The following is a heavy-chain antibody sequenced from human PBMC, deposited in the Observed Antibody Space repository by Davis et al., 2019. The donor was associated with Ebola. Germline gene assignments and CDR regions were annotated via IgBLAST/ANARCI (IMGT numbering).Heavy chain of an antibody. Sequence: AASVKVSCKASGYTFTNYGITWVRQAPGQGLEWMGWINPHNSNTNYAQKLQGRVTMTTDTSTSTAYMELRSLRSDDTAVYYCAREEVYYGMDVWGKGTTVTVSS. V-gene: IGHV1-18*04. CDR2: INPHNSNT. J-gene: IGHJ6*04. CDR1: GYTFTNYG. CDR3: AREEVYYGMDV.